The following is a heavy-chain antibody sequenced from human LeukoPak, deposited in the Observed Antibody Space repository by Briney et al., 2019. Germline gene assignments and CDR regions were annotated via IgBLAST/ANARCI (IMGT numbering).Heavy chain of an antibody. Sequence: GGSLRLSCAASGFTFSTYGIHWVRQAPGKELEWVAVIWNDGSNKFYADSVKGRFTISRDNSKNTLYLQMNSLRAEDTAVYYCARASGPFDYWGQGTLVTVSS. J-gene: IGHJ4*02. CDR2: IWNDGSNK. CDR1: GFTFSTYG. CDR3: ARASGPFDY. V-gene: IGHV3-33*01.